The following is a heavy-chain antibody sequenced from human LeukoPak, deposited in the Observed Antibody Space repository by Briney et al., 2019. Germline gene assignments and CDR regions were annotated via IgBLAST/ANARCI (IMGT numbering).Heavy chain of an antibody. CDR2: IYSDNT. CDR1: GFTFSSYS. J-gene: IGHJ4*02. Sequence: GGSLRLSCEASGFTFSSYSVNWVRQAPGKGLEWVSFIYSDNTHYSDSVKGRFTISRDNSKNTLYLQMNSLRAEDTAAYYCARRAGAYSHPYDYWGQGTLVTVSS. D-gene: IGHD4/OR15-4a*01. V-gene: IGHV3-53*01. CDR3: ARRAGAYSHPYDY.